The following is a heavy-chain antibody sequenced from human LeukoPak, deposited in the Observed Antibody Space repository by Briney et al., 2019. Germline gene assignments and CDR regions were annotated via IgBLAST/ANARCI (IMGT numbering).Heavy chain of an antibody. CDR3: AREDVDITVATSGAFDI. Sequence: GGSLRLSCAASGFTFNRFWMHWVRQAPGKGLVWVSRIISDGSSTNYADSVKGRFTISRDNAKNTLYLQMNSLRADDTALYYCAREDVDITVATSGAFDIWGQGTMVTVSS. V-gene: IGHV3-74*01. D-gene: IGHD6-19*01. J-gene: IGHJ3*02. CDR1: GFTFNRFW. CDR2: IISDGSST.